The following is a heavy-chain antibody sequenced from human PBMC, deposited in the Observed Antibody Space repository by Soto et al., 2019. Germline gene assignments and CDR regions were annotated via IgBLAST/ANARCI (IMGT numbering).Heavy chain of an antibody. CDR2: ISYDGSNK. J-gene: IGHJ4*02. V-gene: IGHV3-30-3*01. CDR1: GFTFSSYA. CDR3: ARDQWGD. D-gene: IGHD1-26*01. Sequence: QVQLVESGGGVVQPGRSLRLSCAASGFTFSSYAMHWVRQAPGKGLEWVAVISYDGSNKYYADSVKGRFTISRDNSKNSLYLQMNGLRAEDTAVYYCARDQWGDWGQGTLVTVSS.